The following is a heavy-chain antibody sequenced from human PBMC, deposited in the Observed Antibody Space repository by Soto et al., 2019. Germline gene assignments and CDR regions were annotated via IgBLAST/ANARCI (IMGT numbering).Heavy chain of an antibody. J-gene: IGHJ6*02. CDR1: GGTFSSYA. Sequence: QVQLVQSGAEVKKPGSSVKVSCKASGGTFSSYAISWVRQAPGQGLEWMGGIIPRFGTANYAQKFQGRVTITADESTSTAYMELSSLRSEDTAVYYCARTSSSSLSDYYYYGMDVWGQGTTVTVSS. CDR2: IIPRFGTA. V-gene: IGHV1-69*01. CDR3: ARTSSSSLSDYYYYGMDV. D-gene: IGHD6-6*01.